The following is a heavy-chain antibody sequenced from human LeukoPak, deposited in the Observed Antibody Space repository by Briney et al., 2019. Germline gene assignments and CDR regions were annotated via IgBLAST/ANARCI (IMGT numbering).Heavy chain of an antibody. CDR1: RFIFSTYS. Sequence: PGVSLRLSCAASRFIFSTYSMSWVRQVPGKGPEWVSSISDGGTNTYYADSVKGRFTISRDNSKNTLSLQMNNLRDEDTAVYYCAKDAAAVTGRRAGFDYWGQGTLVTVSS. CDR3: AKDAAAVTGRRAGFDY. CDR2: ISDGGTNT. J-gene: IGHJ4*02. V-gene: IGHV3-23*01. D-gene: IGHD6-19*01.